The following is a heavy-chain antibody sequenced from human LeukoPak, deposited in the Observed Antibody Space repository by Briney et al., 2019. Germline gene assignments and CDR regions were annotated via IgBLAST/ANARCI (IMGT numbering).Heavy chain of an antibody. CDR1: GDSISSDY. CDR2: IYYTGST. J-gene: IGHJ4*02. V-gene: IGHV4-59*01. D-gene: IGHD5-18*01. Sequence: PSETLSLTCAVSGDSISSDYWSWVRQPPGEGLEWIGYIYYTGSTNYNPSLKSRVTISVDTSKNQFSLKLSSVTAADTAVYYCARGDTATRFDYWGQGTLVTVSS. CDR3: ARGDTATRFDY.